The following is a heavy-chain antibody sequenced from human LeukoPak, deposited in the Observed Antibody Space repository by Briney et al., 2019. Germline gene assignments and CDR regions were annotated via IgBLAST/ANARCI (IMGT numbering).Heavy chain of an antibody. CDR3: ARSVDTSMVGDY. J-gene: IGHJ4*02. CDR2: IYYSGST. V-gene: IGHV4-59*01. CDR1: GGAISNYY. Sequence: SETLSLTCTVSGGAISNYYWSWIRQPPGKGLEWIGYIYYSGSTNYNPSLKNRVTISLDTSKNQFSLKLNSVTAADTAVYYCARSVDTSMVGDYWGQGTLITVSS. D-gene: IGHD5-18*01.